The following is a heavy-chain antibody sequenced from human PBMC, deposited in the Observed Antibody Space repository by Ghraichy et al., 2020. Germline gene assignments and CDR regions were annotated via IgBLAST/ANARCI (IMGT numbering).Heavy chain of an antibody. CDR2: IIPIFGTA. V-gene: IGHV1-69*13. D-gene: IGHD6-19*01. J-gene: IGHJ4*02. CDR3: ARDRERGWYYFDY. CDR1: GGTFSSYA. Sequence: AVKVSCKASGGTFSSYAISWVRQAPGQGLEWMGGIIPIFGTANYAQKFQGRVTITADESTSTAYMELSSLRSEDTAVYYCARDRERGWYYFDYWGQGTLVTVSS.